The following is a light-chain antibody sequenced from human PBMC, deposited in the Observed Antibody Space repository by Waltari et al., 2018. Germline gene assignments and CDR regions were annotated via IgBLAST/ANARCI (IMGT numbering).Light chain of an antibody. CDR3: QQSYSTPQT. CDR1: QSISSY. V-gene: IGKV1-39*01. Sequence: DIQMTQSPSSLSASVGDRVTITCRASQSISSYLNWYQQRPGKAPKLLIYAASSLQSGVPSGFSGSGSGTDFTLTISSLQPEDFATYYCQQSYSTPQTFGGGTKVEIK. CDR2: AAS. J-gene: IGKJ4*01.